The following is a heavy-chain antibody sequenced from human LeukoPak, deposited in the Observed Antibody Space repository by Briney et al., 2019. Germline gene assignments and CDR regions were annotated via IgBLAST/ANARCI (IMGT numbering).Heavy chain of an antibody. Sequence: PSETLSLTCTVSGVSISSYYWSWIRQPPGKGLEWIGYIYYSGSTNYNPSLKSRVTISVDTSKNQFSLKLSSVTAADTAVYYCASFTVTTLGGWFDPWGQGTLVTVSS. V-gene: IGHV4-59*01. J-gene: IGHJ5*02. D-gene: IGHD4-17*01. CDR1: GVSISSYY. CDR3: ASFTVTTLGGWFDP. CDR2: IYYSGST.